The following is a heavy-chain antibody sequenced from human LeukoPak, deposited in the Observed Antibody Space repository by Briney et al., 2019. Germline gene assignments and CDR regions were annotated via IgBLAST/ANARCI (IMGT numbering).Heavy chain of an antibody. CDR1: GYTFTGYY. Sequence: GASVKVSCKASGYTFTGYYMHWVRQAPGQGLEWMGWINPNSGGTNYAQKFQGRVTMTRDTSISTAYMELSRLRSDDTAVYYCAREGGYCSGGSCYRWFDPWGQGTLVTVSS. CDR2: INPNSGGT. CDR3: AREGGYCSGGSCYRWFDP. D-gene: IGHD2-15*01. J-gene: IGHJ5*02. V-gene: IGHV1-2*02.